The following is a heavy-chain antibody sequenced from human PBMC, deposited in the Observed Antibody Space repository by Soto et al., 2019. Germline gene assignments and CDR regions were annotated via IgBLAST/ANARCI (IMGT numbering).Heavy chain of an antibody. J-gene: IGHJ4*02. CDR3: VRMKSNSGTRFYFAQ. V-gene: IGHV3-11*01. D-gene: IGHD3-10*01. CDR1: GFTFSDYY. Sequence: GGSLRLSCAASGFTFSDYYMSWIRQAPGKGLEWVSYIDSRGGTIHYADSVKGRFTISRDNAMNSLSLQMNDLRIDDTALYYCVRMKSNSGTRFYFAQWGQGTQVTVSS. CDR2: IDSRGGTI.